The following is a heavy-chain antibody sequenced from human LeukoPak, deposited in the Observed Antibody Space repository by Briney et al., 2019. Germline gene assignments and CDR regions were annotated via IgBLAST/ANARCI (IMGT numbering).Heavy chain of an antibody. J-gene: IGHJ4*02. D-gene: IGHD1-26*01. Sequence: PGGSLRLSCAASGFTFSSYAMSWVCQAPGKGLEWVSAISGSGGSTYYADSVKGRFTISRDNSKNTLYLQMNSLRAEDTAVYYCAKDQGYSGSSSYWGQGTLVTVSS. CDR3: AKDQGYSGSSSY. V-gene: IGHV3-23*01. CDR1: GFTFSSYA. CDR2: ISGSGGST.